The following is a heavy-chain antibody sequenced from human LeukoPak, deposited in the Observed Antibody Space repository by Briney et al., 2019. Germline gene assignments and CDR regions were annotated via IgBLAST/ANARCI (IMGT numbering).Heavy chain of an antibody. V-gene: IGHV3-30-3*01. Sequence: GGSLRLSCAASGFTFNTYAMHWVRQAPGKGLEWVTVMSYDGSNKYYADSVKGRFTISRDNTKNTLYLQMDGLRVEDTAVYYCARNPPGSLDCWGQGTLVTVSS. CDR1: GFTFNTYA. CDR2: MSYDGSNK. D-gene: IGHD3-10*01. CDR3: ARNPPGSLDC. J-gene: IGHJ4*02.